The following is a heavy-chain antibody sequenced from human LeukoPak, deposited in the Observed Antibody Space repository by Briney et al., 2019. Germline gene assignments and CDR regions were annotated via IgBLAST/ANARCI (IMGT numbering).Heavy chain of an antibody. J-gene: IGHJ4*02. CDR3: ARDSAHIHEVRFFGY. D-gene: IGHD3-3*01. CDR2: IYHSGST. V-gene: IGHV4-38-2*02. CDR1: GYSISSGYY. Sequence: SETLSLTCTVSGYSISSGYYWGWIRQPPGKGLEWIGSIYHSGSTYYNPSLKSRVTISVDTSKNQFSLKLSSVTAADTPVYYCARDSAHIHEVRFFGYWGQGTLVTVSS.